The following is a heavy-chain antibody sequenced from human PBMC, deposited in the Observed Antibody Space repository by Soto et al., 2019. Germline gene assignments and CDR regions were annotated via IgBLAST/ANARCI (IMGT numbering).Heavy chain of an antibody. J-gene: IGHJ4*02. Sequence: VQLMQSGAEVKQPGSSVKVSCTASGGTFSSHSINWVRQAPGQGLEWMGGIITLFGTANYAQNFQGRVTITADRSTSTAYMELNSLRSDDTAVYYCARAVGYGDFSAALLDWGQGTLVTVSS. CDR1: GGTFSSHS. CDR3: ARAVGYGDFSAALLD. V-gene: IGHV1-69*01. D-gene: IGHD4-17*01. CDR2: IITLFGTA.